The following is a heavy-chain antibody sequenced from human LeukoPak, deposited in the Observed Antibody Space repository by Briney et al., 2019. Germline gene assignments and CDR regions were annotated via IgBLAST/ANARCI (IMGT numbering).Heavy chain of an antibody. CDR3: ARGYYDSSGYSLGGRWFDP. D-gene: IGHD3-22*01. CDR1: GYTFTSYY. V-gene: IGHV1-46*01. J-gene: IGHJ5*02. CDR2: INPSGGST. Sequence: GASVKVSCKASGYTFTSYYMHWVRQAPGQGLEWMGIINPSGGSTSYAQKFQGRVTMTRDTSTSTVYMELSSLRSEDTAVYYCARGYYDSSGYSLGGRWFDPWGQGTLVTVSS.